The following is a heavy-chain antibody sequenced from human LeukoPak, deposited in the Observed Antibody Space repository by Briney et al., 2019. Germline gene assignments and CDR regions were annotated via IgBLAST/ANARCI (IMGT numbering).Heavy chain of an antibody. V-gene: IGHV5-51*01. CDR3: ARQTWVTTYSPDY. D-gene: IGHD4-11*01. J-gene: IGHJ4*02. CDR2: IYPGDSDT. Sequence: KLGESLKISCKGSGYSFTSYWIGWVRQMPGKGLEWMGIIYPGDSDTRYSPSFQGQVTISADKSISTAYLQWSSLKASDAAMYYCARQTWVTTYSPDYWGQGTLVTVSS. CDR1: GYSFTSYW.